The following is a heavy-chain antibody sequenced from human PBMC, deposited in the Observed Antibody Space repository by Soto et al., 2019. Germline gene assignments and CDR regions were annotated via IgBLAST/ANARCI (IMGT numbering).Heavy chain of an antibody. V-gene: IGHV1-46*01. J-gene: IGHJ4*02. CDR2: INPSGGST. CDR1: GDPLTSNY. CDR3: ARDGSSSGWYRGYFDF. D-gene: IGHD6-19*01. Sequence: APVKPCCKESGDPLTSNYMYWARQDPGQGLEWMAIINPSGGSTSYEQKFQGRVTMTRATSTRTVYMELSSLRSEDTAVYYCARDGSSSGWYRGYFDFWGQGTLVSVSS.